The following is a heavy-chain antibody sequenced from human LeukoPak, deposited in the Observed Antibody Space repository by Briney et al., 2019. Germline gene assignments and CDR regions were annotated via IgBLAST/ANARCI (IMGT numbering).Heavy chain of an antibody. J-gene: IGHJ4*02. CDR2: ISSSSSTI. CDR1: GFTFSSYS. V-gene: IGHV3-48*02. D-gene: IGHD3-9*01. Sequence: PGGSLRLSCAASGFTFSSYSMNWVRQAPGKGLEWVSYISSSSSTIYYADSVKGRFTISRDNAKNSLYLQMNSLRDEDTAVYYCARNYDILTGYCFDYWGQGTLVTVSS. CDR3: ARNYDILTGYCFDY.